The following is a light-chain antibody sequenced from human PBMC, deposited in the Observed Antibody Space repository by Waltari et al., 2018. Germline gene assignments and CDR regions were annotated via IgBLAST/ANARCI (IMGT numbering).Light chain of an antibody. CDR1: QVLVYTNGYKY. Sequence: DIVLTQSPRSLTVTHGERASISGKTSQVLVYTNGYKYLDWYTKRHGQCDQLLIYLACNRAAGDPYRFSGSASGTEVTLNIRRVEPEDVGVYYCMPVLQAPVIFGPGTKVDIK. V-gene: IGKV2-28*01. J-gene: IGKJ3*01. CDR3: MPVLQAPVI. CDR2: LAC.